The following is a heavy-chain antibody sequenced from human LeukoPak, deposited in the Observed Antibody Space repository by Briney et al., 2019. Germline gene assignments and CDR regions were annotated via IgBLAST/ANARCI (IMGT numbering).Heavy chain of an antibody. CDR2: INPNTGVT. Sequence: ASVKVSCKASGYTFTGYYMHWVRQAPGQGLEWMGWINPNTGVTNYAQKFEGRVTMTRDTSITTAYMELSGLRSDDTAVYYCASRLQIVVVTDYDAFDIWGQGTTDTDSS. D-gene: IGHD2-21*02. V-gene: IGHV1-2*02. CDR3: ASRLQIVVVTDYDAFDI. J-gene: IGHJ3*02. CDR1: GYTFTGYY.